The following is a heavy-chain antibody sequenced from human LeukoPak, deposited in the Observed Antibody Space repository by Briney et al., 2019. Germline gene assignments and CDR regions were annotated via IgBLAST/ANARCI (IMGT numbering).Heavy chain of an antibody. J-gene: IGHJ4*02. CDR2: IYSGDST. Sequence: GGSLRLSCAASGFTVISNYMTWVRQAPGNWLELVSAIYSGDSTYYADSVKGRFTISRENSTNTVYLQMKSLRADDTAVYYCARGYTTSPRAPFDYWGQGTLVTVSS. CDR3: ARGYTTSPRAPFDY. V-gene: IGHV3-53*01. CDR1: GFTVISNY. D-gene: IGHD5-12*01.